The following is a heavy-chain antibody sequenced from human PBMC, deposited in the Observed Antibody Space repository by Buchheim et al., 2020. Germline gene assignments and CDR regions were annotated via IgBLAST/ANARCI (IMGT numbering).Heavy chain of an antibody. Sequence: QVQLQESGPGLVKPSETLSLTCTVSGGSISSYYWSWIRQPPGRGLEWIGYVLHNGNTHYNPSLNSRLSMSVATSRNQFSLKLSSVTAADTAVYYCARENWERPPHWYFDLWGRGTL. CDR1: GGSISSYY. CDR3: ARENWERPPHWYFDL. J-gene: IGHJ2*01. V-gene: IGHV4-59*01. D-gene: IGHD3-16*01. CDR2: VLHNGNT.